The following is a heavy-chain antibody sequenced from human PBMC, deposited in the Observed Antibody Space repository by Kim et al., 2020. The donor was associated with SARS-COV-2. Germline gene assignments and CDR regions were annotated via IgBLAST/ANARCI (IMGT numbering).Heavy chain of an antibody. Sequence: GGSLRLSCAASGFTFSSYSMNWVRQAPGKGLEWVSYISSSSSTIYYADSVKGRFTISRDNAKNSLYLQMNSLRDEDTAVYYCARGTPSAYCGGDCYSGLDYWGQGTLVTVSS. CDR3: ARGTPSAYCGGDCYSGLDY. D-gene: IGHD2-21*02. V-gene: IGHV3-48*02. CDR1: GFTFSSYS. J-gene: IGHJ4*02. CDR2: ISSSSSTI.